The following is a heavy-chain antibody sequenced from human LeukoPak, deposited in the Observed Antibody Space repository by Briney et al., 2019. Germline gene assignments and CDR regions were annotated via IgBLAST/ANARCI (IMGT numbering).Heavy chain of an antibody. J-gene: IGHJ4*02. CDR2: ISYDGSNK. V-gene: IGHV3-30*18. CDR3: AKDQGSSGYYLYYFDY. D-gene: IGHD3-22*01. CDR1: GFTFSSYG. Sequence: GGSLRLSCAASGFTFSSYGMHWVRQAPGKGLEWVAVISYDGSNKYYADSVKGRFTISRDNSKNTLYLQMNSLRAEDTAVYYCAKDQGSSGYYLYYFDYWGQGTLVTVSS.